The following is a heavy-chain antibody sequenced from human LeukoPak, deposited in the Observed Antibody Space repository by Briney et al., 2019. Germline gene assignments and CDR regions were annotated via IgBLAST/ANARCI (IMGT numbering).Heavy chain of an antibody. CDR2: IYSIVNT. CDR3: ARHGGYYYDY. V-gene: IGHV3-66*04. CDR1: GIIVSSNY. D-gene: IGHD3-10*01. J-gene: IGHJ4*02. Sequence: GRSLRLSCAASGIIVSSNYMAWVRQAPGKGLEWVSIIYSIVNTFYADSLKGKFTISRDSSNNSPYLQMNNLRVEDTGVYYCARHGGYYYDYWGQGTLVTVSS.